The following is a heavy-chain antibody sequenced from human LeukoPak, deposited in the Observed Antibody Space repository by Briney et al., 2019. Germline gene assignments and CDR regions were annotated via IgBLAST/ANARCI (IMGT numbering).Heavy chain of an antibody. CDR2: IIPIFGTA. Sequence: GASVKVSCKASGGTFSSYAISWVRQAPGQGLEWMGGIIPIFGTANYAQKFQGRVTITADKSTSTAYMELSSLRSEDTAVYYCAIWGRLGELSPRGYYFDYWGQGTLVTVSS. CDR1: GGTFSSYA. D-gene: IGHD3-16*02. J-gene: IGHJ4*02. V-gene: IGHV1-69*06. CDR3: AIWGRLGELSPRGYYFDY.